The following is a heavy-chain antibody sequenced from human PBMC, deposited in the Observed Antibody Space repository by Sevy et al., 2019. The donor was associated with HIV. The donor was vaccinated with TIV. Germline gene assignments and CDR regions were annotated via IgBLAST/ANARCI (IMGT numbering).Heavy chain of an antibody. Sequence: SETLSLICTVSGGPISSHYWNWIRQTPGKGLEWIGSFYYTGITNYNPSLKSRVTMSADTSKNRVSLKLNSVTVADTAVYYCARLPSPYYDSSGDLIREYYFDSWGQGTLVTVSS. J-gene: IGHJ4*02. D-gene: IGHD3-22*01. CDR2: FYYTGIT. V-gene: IGHV4-59*11. CDR1: GGPISSHY. CDR3: ARLPSPYYDSSGDLIREYYFDS.